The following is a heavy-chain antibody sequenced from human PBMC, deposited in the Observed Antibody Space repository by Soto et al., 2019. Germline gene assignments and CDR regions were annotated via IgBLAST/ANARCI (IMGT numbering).Heavy chain of an antibody. CDR3: ARLTTVTTLFDY. V-gene: IGHV3-30-3*01. CDR1: GFTFSSYA. J-gene: IGHJ4*02. CDR2: ISYDGSNK. D-gene: IGHD4-17*01. Sequence: GGSLRLSCAASGFTFSSYAMHWVRQAPGKGLEWVAVISYDGSNKYYADSVKGRFTISRDNSKNTLYLQMNSLRAEDTAVYYCARLTTVTTLFDYWGQGTLVTVSS.